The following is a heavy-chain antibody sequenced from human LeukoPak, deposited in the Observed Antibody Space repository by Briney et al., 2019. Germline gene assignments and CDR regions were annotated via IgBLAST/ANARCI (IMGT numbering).Heavy chain of an antibody. CDR3: ARGLSSPYYYYYYMDV. D-gene: IGHD6-6*01. CDR1: GGSISSSSYY. J-gene: IGHJ6*03. Sequence: SETLSLTCTVSGGSISSSSYYWGWIRQPPGKGLEWIGSIYYSGSTYYNPSLKSRVTISVDTSKNQFSLKLSSVTAADTAVYYCARGLSSPYYYYYYMDVWGKGTTVTVSS. V-gene: IGHV4-39*01. CDR2: IYYSGST.